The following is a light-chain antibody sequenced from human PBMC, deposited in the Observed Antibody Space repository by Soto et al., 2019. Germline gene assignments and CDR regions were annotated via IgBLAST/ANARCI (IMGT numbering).Light chain of an antibody. Sequence: EIVLTQSPATLSLSPGERATLSCRASQSVSSYLAWYQQKPGQAPRLLIYDASNRATGIPARLSGSGSGTDFTLTISSLETEDVAVYYCQQRSNWPPWTFGQGTKVEIK. CDR1: QSVSSY. CDR3: QQRSNWPPWT. J-gene: IGKJ1*01. V-gene: IGKV3-11*01. CDR2: DAS.